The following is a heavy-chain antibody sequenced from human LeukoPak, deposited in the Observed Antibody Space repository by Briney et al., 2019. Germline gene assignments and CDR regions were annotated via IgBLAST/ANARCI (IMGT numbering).Heavy chain of an antibody. D-gene: IGHD6-6*01. CDR3: ARDYTRGIAARPLNWFDP. CDR1: GLTFSSYS. CDR2: ISSSSSYI. V-gene: IGHV3-21*01. J-gene: IGHJ5*02. Sequence: GGSLRLSCAASGLTFSSYSMNWVRQAPGKGLEWVSSISSSSSYIYYADSVKGRFTISRDNAKNSLYLQMNSLRAEDTAVYYCARDYTRGIAARPLNWFDPWGQGTLVTVSS.